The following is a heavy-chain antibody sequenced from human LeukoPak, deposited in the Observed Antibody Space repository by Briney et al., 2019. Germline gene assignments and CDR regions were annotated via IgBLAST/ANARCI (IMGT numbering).Heavy chain of an antibody. Sequence: PSETLSLTCAVYGGSFSGYYWSWILQPPGNGLEWLGEINHSGSTNYNPSLKSRVTISVDTSKNQFSLKLSSVTAADTAVYYCARHVYGDYGYYYYYMDVWGKGTTVTISS. CDR1: GGSFSGYY. J-gene: IGHJ6*03. CDR3: ARHVYGDYGYYYYYMDV. V-gene: IGHV4-34*01. D-gene: IGHD4-17*01. CDR2: INHSGST.